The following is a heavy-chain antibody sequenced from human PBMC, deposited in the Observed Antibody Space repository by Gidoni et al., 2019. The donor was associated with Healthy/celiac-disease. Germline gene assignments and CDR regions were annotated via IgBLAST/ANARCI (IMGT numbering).Heavy chain of an antibody. CDR3: ARGNLARGYYGSGSYWANYYYYGMDV. D-gene: IGHD3-10*01. J-gene: IGHJ6*02. V-gene: IGHV4-34*01. CDR1: GGSFRGYY. Sequence: TCAVYGGSFRGYYWSWIRQPPGKGLEWIGEINHSGSTNYNPSLKSRVTISVDTSKNQFSLKLSSVTAADTAVYYCARGNLARGYYGSGSYWANYYYYGMDVWGQGTTVTVSS. CDR2: INHSGST.